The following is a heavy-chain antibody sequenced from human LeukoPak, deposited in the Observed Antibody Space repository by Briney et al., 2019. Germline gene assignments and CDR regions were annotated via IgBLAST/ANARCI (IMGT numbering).Heavy chain of an antibody. CDR2: INTNSGGT. CDR3: ASIAARWYYDY. D-gene: IGHD6-6*01. V-gene: IGHV1-2*02. J-gene: IGHJ4*02. CDR1: GYTFTGYD. Sequence: ASVKVSCKASGYTFTGYDMHWVRQAPGQGLEWMGWINTNSGGTNYAQKCQCRVTMTRETSISTAYMALRRLRTDDTAVYYCASIAARWYYDYWGQGTLVTVSS.